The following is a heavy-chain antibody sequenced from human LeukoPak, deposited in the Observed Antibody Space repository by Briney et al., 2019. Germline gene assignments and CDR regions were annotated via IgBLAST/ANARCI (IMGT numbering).Heavy chain of an antibody. CDR3: ARDSLEVGATTFDY. CDR2: IYHSGST. V-gene: IGHV4-38-2*02. CDR1: GYSISSGYY. Sequence: PSETLSLTCTVSGYSISSGYYWGWIRQPPGKGLEWIGYIYHSGSTYYNPSLKSRVTISVDRSKNQFSLKLSSVTAADTAVYYCARDSLEVGATTFDYWGQGTLVTVSS. J-gene: IGHJ4*02. D-gene: IGHD1-26*01.